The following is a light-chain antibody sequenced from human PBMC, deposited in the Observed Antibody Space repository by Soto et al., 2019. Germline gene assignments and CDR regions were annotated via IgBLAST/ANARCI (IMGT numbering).Light chain of an antibody. V-gene: IGLV2-14*01. CDR1: SSDVGGHNY. Sequence: QSVLTQPASVSGSPGQSITISCTGTSSDVGGHNYVSWYQQHPGTAPKLMIYEVTNRPSGVSNRFSGSKSGNTASLTISGLHAEDEADYYCSSYTSSTTLDVVFGGGTQLTVL. J-gene: IGLJ2*01. CDR2: EVT. CDR3: SSYTSSTTLDVV.